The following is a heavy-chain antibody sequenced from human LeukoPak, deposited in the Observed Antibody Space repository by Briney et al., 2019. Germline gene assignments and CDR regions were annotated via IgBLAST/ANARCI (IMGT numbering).Heavy chain of an antibody. CDR2: IYYSGST. CDR1: GGSISSGDYY. CDR3: ARYTVTTIGFDP. D-gene: IGHD4-17*01. J-gene: IGHJ5*02. Sequence: SETLSLTCTVSGGSISSGDYYWSWIRQPPGKGLEWIGYIYYSGSTYYNLSLKSRVTISVDTSKNQFSLKLSSVTAADTAVYYCARYTVTTIGFDPWGQGTLVTVSS. V-gene: IGHV4-30-4*01.